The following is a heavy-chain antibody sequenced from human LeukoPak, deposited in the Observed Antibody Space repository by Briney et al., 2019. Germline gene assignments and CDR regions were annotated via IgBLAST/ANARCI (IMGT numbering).Heavy chain of an antibody. D-gene: IGHD1-26*01. CDR3: ARVGVGATQKNFDY. CDR1: GFTFSSYW. CDR2: IKQDGSEK. V-gene: IGHV3-7*01. J-gene: IGHJ4*02. Sequence: GGSLRLSCAASGFTFSSYWMSWVRQAPGKRLEGVANIKQDGSEKYYVDSVKGRFTISRDNAKNSLYLQMNSLRAEDTAVYYCARVGVGATQKNFDYWGQGTLVTVSS.